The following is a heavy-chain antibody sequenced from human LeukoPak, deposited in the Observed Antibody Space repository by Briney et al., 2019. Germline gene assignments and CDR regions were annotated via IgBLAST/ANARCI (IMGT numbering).Heavy chain of an antibody. V-gene: IGHV3-11*01. CDR1: GFTFSDYY. Sequence: GRSLRLSCAASGFTFSDYYMSWIRQAPGKGLEWVSYISSSGSTIYYADSVKGRFTISRDNAKNSLYLQMNSLRAEDTAVYYCAKVGATKAYYFDYWGQGTLVTVSS. J-gene: IGHJ4*02. D-gene: IGHD1-26*01. CDR3: AKVGATKAYYFDY. CDR2: ISSSGSTI.